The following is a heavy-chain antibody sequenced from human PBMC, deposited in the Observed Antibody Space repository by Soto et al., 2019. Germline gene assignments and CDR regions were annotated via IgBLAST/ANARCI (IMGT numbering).Heavy chain of an antibody. CDR2: INPSGGTT. Sequence: ASVKVSCKASGYTFTSYYVHWVRQAPGQGLEWMGIINPSGGTTTYAQKFQGRVTMTRDTSTSTVYMELSSLRAEDTAVYYCARRGPGTYFDYWGQGTLVTVSS. CDR3: ARRGPGTYFDY. CDR1: GYTFTSYY. V-gene: IGHV1-46*01. D-gene: IGHD6-13*01. J-gene: IGHJ4*02.